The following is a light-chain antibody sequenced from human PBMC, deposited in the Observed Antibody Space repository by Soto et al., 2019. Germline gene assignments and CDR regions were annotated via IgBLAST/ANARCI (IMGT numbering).Light chain of an antibody. CDR3: QQYNNWPFS. CDR1: QGVTTN. J-gene: IGKJ5*01. Sequence: EIVMTQSPGTLSVSQGERATLSCRAGQGVTTNFAWYQQKSGQSPRLLIYDVSIRATGVPARFSGTGSETDFTLTISGLQSEDSAVYFCQQYNNWPFSFGQGTRREIK. V-gene: IGKV3-15*01. CDR2: DVS.